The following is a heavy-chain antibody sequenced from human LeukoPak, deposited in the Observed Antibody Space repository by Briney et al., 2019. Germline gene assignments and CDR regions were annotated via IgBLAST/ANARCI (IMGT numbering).Heavy chain of an antibody. CDR2: ITPDGRST. D-gene: IGHD6-19*01. CDR1: GFTFSNYW. Sequence: GGSLRLSCAASGFTFSNYWMHWVRQAPGKGLVWVSRITPDGRSTSHADSVKGRFTISRDNAKNSLYLQMNSLRAEDTAVYYCARDLVAVAATFDYWGRGTLVTVSS. CDR3: ARDLVAVAATFDY. J-gene: IGHJ4*02. V-gene: IGHV3-74*01.